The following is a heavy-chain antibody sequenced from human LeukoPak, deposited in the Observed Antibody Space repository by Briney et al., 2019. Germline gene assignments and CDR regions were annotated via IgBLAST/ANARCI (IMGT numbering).Heavy chain of an antibody. CDR3: AKEYSGYDFDY. CDR2: TSGSGVNS. V-gene: IGHV3-23*01. Sequence: GGSLRLSCAASGFTLRSYDMSWVRQAPGKGLEWVAATSGSGVNSYYADSVRGRFTISRDNSQNTMYLQMDSLRAEDTALYYCAKEYSGYDFDYWGQGTLVTVSS. D-gene: IGHD5-12*01. J-gene: IGHJ4*02. CDR1: GFTLRSYD.